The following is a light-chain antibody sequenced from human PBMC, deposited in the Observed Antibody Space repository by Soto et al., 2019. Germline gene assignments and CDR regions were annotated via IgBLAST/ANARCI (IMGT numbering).Light chain of an antibody. V-gene: IGKV3-20*01. Sequence: EIVLTQSPGTLSLSPGEIATLSCRASQSVSSNYLAWYQQKPGQAPKVLIYRASSRATGIPDRFSGSVSGTDFTLTISRLDPDDFAVYYCQQYGSSPLTFGGGTKVEIK. CDR3: QQYGSSPLT. CDR2: RAS. CDR1: QSVSSNY. J-gene: IGKJ4*01.